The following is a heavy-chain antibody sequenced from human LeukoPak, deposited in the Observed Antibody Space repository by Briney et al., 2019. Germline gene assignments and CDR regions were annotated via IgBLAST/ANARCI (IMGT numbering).Heavy chain of an antibody. Sequence: SETLSLTCAVYGGSFSGYYWSWIRQPPGKGLEWIGEINLTGSTNYNPSLKSRVTISVDTSKNQFSLKLSSVTAADTAVYYCARDGYSSGSFDYWGQGTLVTVSS. V-gene: IGHV4-34*01. J-gene: IGHJ4*02. CDR3: ARDGYSSGSFDY. CDR1: GGSFSGYY. CDR2: INLTGST. D-gene: IGHD6-19*01.